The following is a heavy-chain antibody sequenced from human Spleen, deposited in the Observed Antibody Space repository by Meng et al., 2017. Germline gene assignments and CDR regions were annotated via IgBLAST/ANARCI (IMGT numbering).Heavy chain of an antibody. CDR3: VREPYVSGSYFIYHFDF. CDR1: GFTFSAHY. Sequence: LSLTCAASGFTFSAHYMDWVRQAPGKGLEWVGRTRNKANDYTTEYAASVKGRFTISRDDSKNSLYLQMNSLKTEDTAVYYCVREPYVSGSYFIYHFDFWGQGTLVTVSS. V-gene: IGHV3-72*01. D-gene: IGHD3-10*01. CDR2: TRNKANDYTT. J-gene: IGHJ4*02.